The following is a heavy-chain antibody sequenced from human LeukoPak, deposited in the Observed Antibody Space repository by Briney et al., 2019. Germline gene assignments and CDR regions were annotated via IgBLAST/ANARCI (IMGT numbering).Heavy chain of an antibody. CDR3: ARRVTSSGWYRDDT. V-gene: IGHV4-59*08. D-gene: IGHD6-19*01. CDR1: GGSISSDY. CDR2: ISHGGPT. Sequence: PSETLSLTYTVSGGSISSDYWRWIRQPSGKGLEWIGYISHGGPTSYNPSHQSRVTISVDTSKNQFSLKVTSVNAADTAVYYCARRVTSSGWYRDDTWGQGTLVTVSS. J-gene: IGHJ5*02.